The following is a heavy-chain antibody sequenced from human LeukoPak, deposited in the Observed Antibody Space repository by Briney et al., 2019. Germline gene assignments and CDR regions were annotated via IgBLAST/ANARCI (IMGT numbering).Heavy chain of an antibody. CDR3: AKDKGILTGYYNGPTADY. J-gene: IGHJ4*02. V-gene: IGHV3-23*01. CDR2: ISGSGGST. D-gene: IGHD3-9*01. Sequence: GGSLRLSCAASGFTFSSYAMSWVRQAPGKGLEWVSAISGSGGSTYYADSVKGRFTISRDNSKNTLYLQMNSLRAEDTAVYYCAKDKGILTGYYNGPTADYWGQGTLVTVSS. CDR1: GFTFSSYA.